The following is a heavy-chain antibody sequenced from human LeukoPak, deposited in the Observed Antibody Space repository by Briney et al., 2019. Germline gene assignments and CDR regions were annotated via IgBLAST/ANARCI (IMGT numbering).Heavy chain of an antibody. CDR2: ITPIFGTA. J-gene: IGHJ5*02. CDR3: ASGKYGLRGWFDP. D-gene: IGHD4-17*01. CDR1: GVTFNRYA. Sequence: ASVKVSCKASGVTFNRYAVTWVRQAPGQGLEWMGGITPIFGTANYAQKFQGRVTITTDESTDTAYMELTSLTSEDTAVYYCASGKYGLRGWFDPWGQGTLVTVSP. V-gene: IGHV1-69*05.